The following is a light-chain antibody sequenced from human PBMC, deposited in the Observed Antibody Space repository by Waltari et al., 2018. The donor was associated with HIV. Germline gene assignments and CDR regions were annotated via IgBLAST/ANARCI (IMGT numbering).Light chain of an antibody. J-gene: IGLJ3*02. V-gene: IGLV2-14*03. CDR1: SSDVGGYNY. CDR3: ESYTSTSVWV. Sequence: QPASVFGSPGPSITISCTGSSSDVGGYNYVSWYQQHPGEAPRLMIYDVSTRPSGVSDRFSGAKSGDTASLTISGLQAEDEADYYCESYTSTSVWVFGGGTRLTVL. CDR2: DVS.